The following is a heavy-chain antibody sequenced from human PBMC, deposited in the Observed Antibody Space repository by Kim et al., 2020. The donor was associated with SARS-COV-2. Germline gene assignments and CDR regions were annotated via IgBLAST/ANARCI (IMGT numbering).Heavy chain of an antibody. D-gene: IGHD5-12*01. CDR1: GFTFSTYA. CDR2: ITDRGIGT. J-gene: IGHJ4*02. CDR3: AKDRLSYSGYNWIFDC. Sequence: GGSLRLSCAASGFTFSTYAMTWVRQAPGKGLEWVSTITDRGIGTYYADSVKGRFAISRDNSKNTLFLQMNSLRAEDTAVYYCAKDRLSYSGYNWIFDCWGQGTLATVS. V-gene: IGHV3-23*01.